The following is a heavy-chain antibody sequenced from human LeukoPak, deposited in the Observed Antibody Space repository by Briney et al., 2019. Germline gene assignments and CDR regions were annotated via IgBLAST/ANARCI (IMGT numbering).Heavy chain of an antibody. CDR1: GYTFTSYG. CDR3: ARDYDFWS. CDR2: INPNSGGT. J-gene: IGHJ5*02. V-gene: IGHV1-2*02. D-gene: IGHD3-3*01. Sequence: ASVKVSCKASGYTFTSYGISWVRQAPGQGLEWMGWINPNSGGTNYAQKFQGRVTMTRDTSISTAYMELSRLRSDDTAVYYCARDYDFWSWGQGTLVTVSS.